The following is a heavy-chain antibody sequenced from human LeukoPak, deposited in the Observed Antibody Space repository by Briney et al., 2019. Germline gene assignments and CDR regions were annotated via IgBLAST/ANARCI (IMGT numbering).Heavy chain of an antibody. D-gene: IGHD6-13*01. CDR1: GFTFSNAW. CDR3: TTDLDKRYSSSWPGPLDY. J-gene: IGHJ4*02. CDR2: IKSKTDGGTT. Sequence: KPGGSLRLSCAASGFTFSNAWMSWVRQAPGKGLEWVGRIKSKTDGGTTDYAAPVKGRFTISRDDSKNTLYLQMNSLKTEDTAVYYCTTDLDKRYSSSWPGPLDYWGQGTLVTVSS. V-gene: IGHV3-15*01.